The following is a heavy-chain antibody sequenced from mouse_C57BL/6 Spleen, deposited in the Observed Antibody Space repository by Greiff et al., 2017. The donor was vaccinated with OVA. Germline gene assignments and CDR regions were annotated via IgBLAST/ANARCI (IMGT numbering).Heavy chain of an antibody. CDR2: INPNNGGT. CDR1: GYTFTDYY. D-gene: IGHD1-1*01. J-gene: IGHJ1*03. V-gene: IGHV1-26*01. CDR3: ASLEGHYYGSSHWYFDV. Sequence: VQPQQSGPELVKPGASVKISCKASGYTFTDYYMNWVKQSHGKSLEWIGDINPNNGGTSYNQKFKGKATLTVDKSSSTAYMELRSLTSEDSAVYYCASLEGHYYGSSHWYFDVWGTGTTVTVSS.